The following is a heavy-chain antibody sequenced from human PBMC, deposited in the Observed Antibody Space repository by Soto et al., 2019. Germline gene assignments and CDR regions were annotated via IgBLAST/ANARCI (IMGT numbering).Heavy chain of an antibody. CDR3: ARGLGSRQQLADHDAFDI. CDR2: IIPIFGTA. Sequence: AASVKVSCKASGGTFSSYAISWVRQAPGQGLEWMGGIIPIFGTANYAQKFQGRVTITADESTSTAYMELSSLRSEDTAVYYCARGLGSRQQLADHDAFDIWGQGTMVTVSS. J-gene: IGHJ3*02. D-gene: IGHD6-13*01. CDR1: GGTFSSYA. V-gene: IGHV1-69*13.